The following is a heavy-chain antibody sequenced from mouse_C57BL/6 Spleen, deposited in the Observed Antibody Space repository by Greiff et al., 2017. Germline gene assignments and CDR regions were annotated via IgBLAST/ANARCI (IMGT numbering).Heavy chain of an antibody. V-gene: IGHV1-55*01. D-gene: IGHD1-1*01. CDR2: IYPGSGST. Sequence: QVQLQQSGAELVKPGASVKMSCKASGYTFTSYWITWVKQRPGQGLEWIGDIYPGSGSTNYNEKFKSKATLTVDTSSSTAYMQLSSLTSEDSAVYYCARYYYGSSYVAYWGQGTLVTVSA. J-gene: IGHJ3*01. CDR3: ARYYYGSSYVAY. CDR1: GYTFTSYW.